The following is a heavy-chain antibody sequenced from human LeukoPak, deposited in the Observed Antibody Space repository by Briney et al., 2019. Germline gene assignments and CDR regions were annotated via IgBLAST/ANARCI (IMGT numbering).Heavy chain of an antibody. Sequence: GGSLRLSCAASGFTFSSYGMHWVRQAPGKGLVWVSRINSDGSSTSYADSVKGRFTISRDNAKNTLYLQMNSLRAEDTAVYYCAKSFRSTSLDYWGQGTLVTVSS. D-gene: IGHD2-2*01. CDR2: INSDGSST. CDR1: GFTFSSYG. CDR3: AKSFRSTSLDY. J-gene: IGHJ4*02. V-gene: IGHV3-74*01.